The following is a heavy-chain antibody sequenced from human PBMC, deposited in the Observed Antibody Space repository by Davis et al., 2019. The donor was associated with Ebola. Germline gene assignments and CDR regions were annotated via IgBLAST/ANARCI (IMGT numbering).Heavy chain of an antibody. Sequence: ASVKVSCKASGYTFTSYGISWVRQAPGQGLEWMGWISAYNGNTNYAQKLQGRVTMTTDTSTSTAYMELRSLRSDDTAVYYCARMLTRAPIFGVVSYYYGMDVWGQGTTVTVSS. CDR3: ARMLTRAPIFGVVSYYYGMDV. CDR1: GYTFTSYG. V-gene: IGHV1-18*01. CDR2: ISAYNGNT. D-gene: IGHD3-3*01. J-gene: IGHJ6*02.